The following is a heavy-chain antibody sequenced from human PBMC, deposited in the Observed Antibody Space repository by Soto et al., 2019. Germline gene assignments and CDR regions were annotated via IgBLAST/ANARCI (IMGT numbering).Heavy chain of an antibody. CDR3: AKGLLWFGSKTPYYMDV. V-gene: IGHV3-23*01. J-gene: IGHJ6*03. D-gene: IGHD3-10*01. Sequence: EVQLLESGGGLVQPGGSLRLSCAASGFTFSSYAMSWVRQAPGKGLEWVSAISGSGGSTYYADSVKGRFTISRDNSKNTLYLQMNSLRAEDTAVYHCAKGLLWFGSKTPYYMDVWGKGTTVTVSS. CDR2: ISGSGGST. CDR1: GFTFSSYA.